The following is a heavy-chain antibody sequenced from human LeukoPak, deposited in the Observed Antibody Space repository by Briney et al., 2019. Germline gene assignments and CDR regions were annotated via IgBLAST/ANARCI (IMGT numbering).Heavy chain of an antibody. CDR3: ARVVLGGYSNPEIFDY. V-gene: IGHV4-34*01. Sequence: PSETLSLTCAVYGGSFSGYYWSWIRQPPGKGLEWIGEINHSGSTNYNPSLKSRVTISVDTSKNQFSLKLSSVTAADTAVYYCARVVLGGYSNPEIFDYWGQGTLVTVSS. CDR2: INHSGST. D-gene: IGHD4-11*01. CDR1: GGSFSGYY. J-gene: IGHJ4*02.